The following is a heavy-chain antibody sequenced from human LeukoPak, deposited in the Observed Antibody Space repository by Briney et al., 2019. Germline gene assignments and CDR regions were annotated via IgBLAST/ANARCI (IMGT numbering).Heavy chain of an antibody. V-gene: IGHV1-2*06. D-gene: IGHD7-27*01. J-gene: IGHJ4*02. CDR2: MNGNSGVT. CDR3: ARDLSSTSNWEFDY. Sequence: ASVKVSCKASGYTFTDYFIHWVRQAPGQGPEWMGRMNGNSGVTMYAQTLQDRVTMTRDTSISTAYVELSRLTSDDTAVYYCARDLSSTSNWEFDYWGQGTLVTVSS. CDR1: GYTFTDYF.